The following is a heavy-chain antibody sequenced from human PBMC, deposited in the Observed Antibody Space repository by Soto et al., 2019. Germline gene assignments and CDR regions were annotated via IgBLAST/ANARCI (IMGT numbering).Heavy chain of an antibody. CDR3: ARGPLLWFGELQYYFDY. CDR2: IYYSGST. Sequence: PSETLSLTCTVSGGSISSYYWSWIRQPPGKGLEWIGYIYYSGSTNYNPSIKSRVTISVDTSKNHFSLKLSSVTAADTAVYYCARGPLLWFGELQYYFDYWGQGTLVTAPQ. D-gene: IGHD3-10*01. CDR1: GGSISSYY. J-gene: IGHJ4*02. V-gene: IGHV4-59*01.